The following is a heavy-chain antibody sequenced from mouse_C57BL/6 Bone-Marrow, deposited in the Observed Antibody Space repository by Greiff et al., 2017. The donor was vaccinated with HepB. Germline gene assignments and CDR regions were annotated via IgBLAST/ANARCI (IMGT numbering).Heavy chain of an antibody. CDR1: GYTFTSYW. CDR3: ARSYSTYPFAY. CDR2: IDPSDSYT. D-gene: IGHD2-5*01. J-gene: IGHJ3*01. V-gene: IGHV1-69*01. Sequence: VQLQQPGAELVMPGASVKLSCKASGYTFTSYWMHWVKQRPGQGLEWIGEIDPSDSYTNYNQKFKGKSTLTVDKSSSTAYMQLSSLTYEDSAVYYCARSYSTYPFAYWGQGTLVTVSA.